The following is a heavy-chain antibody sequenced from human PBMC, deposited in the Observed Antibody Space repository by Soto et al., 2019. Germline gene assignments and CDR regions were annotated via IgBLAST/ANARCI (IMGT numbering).Heavy chain of an antibody. CDR2: ISDSGDRT. CDR3: AKDRGIIFKAGDAFDV. J-gene: IGHJ3*01. D-gene: IGHD6-25*01. Sequence: EVQLMESGGGLVQPGGSLRLSCASSGFTLSMSAVNWVRQAPGKGLEWVSYISDSGDRTYYADSVKGRFTISRDRSKNTMSLQMDSRRAEDTAVDYGAKDRGIIFKAGDAFDVWGQGTKVTVSS. V-gene: IGHV3-23*01. CDR1: GFTLSMSA.